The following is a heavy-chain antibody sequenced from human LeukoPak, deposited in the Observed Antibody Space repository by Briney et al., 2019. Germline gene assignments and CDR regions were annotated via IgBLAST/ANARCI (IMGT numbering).Heavy chain of an antibody. V-gene: IGHV3-23*01. J-gene: IGHJ4*02. CDR1: GFIFSSYA. CDR2: VSGSGGST. D-gene: IGHD4-17*01. CDR3: AKDQVTRDYAYFDY. Sequence: GGSLRLSCAASGFIFSSYAMSWVRQAPGKGLEWVSAVSGSGGSTYYADSVKGRFTISRDNSKNTLYLQMNSLRAEDTAVYYCAKDQVTRDYAYFDYWGQGTLVTVSS.